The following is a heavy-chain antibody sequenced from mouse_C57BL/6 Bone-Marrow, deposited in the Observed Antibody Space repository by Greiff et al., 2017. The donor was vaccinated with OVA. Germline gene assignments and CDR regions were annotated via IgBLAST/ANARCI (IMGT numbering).Heavy chain of an antibody. CDR1: GFTFSSYG. CDR3: ARRDGNYVGYYFDY. J-gene: IGHJ2*01. CDR2: ISSGGSYT. D-gene: IGHD2-1*01. Sequence: EVKLVESGGDLVKPGGSLKLSCAASGFTFSSYGMSWVRQTPDKRLEWVATISSGGSYTYYPDSVKGRFTISRDNAKNTLYLQMSSLKSEDTAMYYCARRDGNYVGYYFDYWGQGTTLTVSS. V-gene: IGHV5-6*02.